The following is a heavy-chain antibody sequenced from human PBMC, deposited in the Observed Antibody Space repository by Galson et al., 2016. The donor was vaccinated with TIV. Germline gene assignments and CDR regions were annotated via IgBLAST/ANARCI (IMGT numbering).Heavy chain of an antibody. D-gene: IGHD2-21*01. CDR3: ARPPYCGGDCYKYDS. J-gene: IGHJ4*02. CDR2: INGGNGKT. V-gene: IGHV1-3*01. CDR1: GYIFTNYP. Sequence: SVKVSCKASGYIFTNYPMHWVRQAPGQSLEWMGWINGGNGKTKYSQRFQGRVTITSDTSASTAYMELSSLRSEDSAVYYCARPPYCGGDCYKYDSWGQGTLVTVSS.